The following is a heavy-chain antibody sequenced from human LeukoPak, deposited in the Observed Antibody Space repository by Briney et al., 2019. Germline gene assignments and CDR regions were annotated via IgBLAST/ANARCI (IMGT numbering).Heavy chain of an antibody. Sequence: GGSLRLSCAASGFTFSSYWMSWVRQAPGKGLEWVANIKQDGSEKYYVDSVKDRFTISRDNTKNSVYLQMSGLRVDDTAIYYCARDKEGGSNDHWGQGTLVTVSP. J-gene: IGHJ4*02. CDR2: IKQDGSEK. D-gene: IGHD2-15*01. CDR3: ARDKEGGSNDH. CDR1: GFTFSSYW. V-gene: IGHV3-7*01.